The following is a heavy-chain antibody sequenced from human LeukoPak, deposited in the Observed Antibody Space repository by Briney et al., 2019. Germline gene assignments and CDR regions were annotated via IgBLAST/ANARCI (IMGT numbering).Heavy chain of an antibody. CDR1: GFTFSIYA. J-gene: IGHJ6*02. D-gene: IGHD3-3*01. Sequence: GRSLRLSCAASGFTFSIYAMHWVRQAPGKGLECVALIYYDVSNKYYADSVKGRFTISRDNSKNTLYLQMNSLRAEDTAVYYCARDIYDFSGQPQWTYYYGMDVWGQGTTVTVSS. CDR2: IYYDVSNK. CDR3: ARDIYDFSGQPQWTYYYGMDV. V-gene: IGHV3-33*01.